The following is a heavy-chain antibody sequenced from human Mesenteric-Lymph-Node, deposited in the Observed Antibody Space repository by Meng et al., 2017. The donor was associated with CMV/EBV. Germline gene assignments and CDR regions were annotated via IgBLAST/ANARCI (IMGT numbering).Heavy chain of an antibody. CDR1: GYTFTNYD. CDR2: MNPNSGNT. V-gene: IGHV1-8*01. J-gene: IGHJ4*02. Sequence: ASVKVSCKASGYTFTNYDINWVRQATGQGLEWMGWMNPNSGNTGYAQKFQGRVTMTRSTSITTAYMELSSQRSEDTAVYYCARASSIRGAPPAYWGQGTLVTVSS. D-gene: IGHD6-6*01. CDR3: ARASSIRGAPPAY.